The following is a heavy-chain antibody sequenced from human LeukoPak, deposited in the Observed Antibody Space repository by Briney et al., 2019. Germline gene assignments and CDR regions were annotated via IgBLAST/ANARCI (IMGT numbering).Heavy chain of an antibody. D-gene: IGHD3-16*02. Sequence: ASVKVSCKASGYTFTGYYMHWVRQAPGQGLEWMGWINPNSGGTNYAQKFQGRVTMTRDTSISTAYMELSRLRSDDTAVYYCAREYDCVWGSNRYTGWFDYWGQGTLVTVSS. CDR1: GYTFTGYY. CDR3: AREYDCVWGSNRYTGWFDY. CDR2: INPNSGGT. V-gene: IGHV1-2*02. J-gene: IGHJ4*02.